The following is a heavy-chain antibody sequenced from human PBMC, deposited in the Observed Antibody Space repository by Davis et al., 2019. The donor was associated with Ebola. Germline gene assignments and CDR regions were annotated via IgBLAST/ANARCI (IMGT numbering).Heavy chain of an antibody. CDR3: ARQEGKGFDL. CDR1: GYTFTSYW. J-gene: IGHJ2*01. Sequence: GESLKISCTGSGYTFTSYWIGWVRHTPGKGLEWLWIIFPGDSDTRYCPSFQGQVTISADKSISTAYLQWGSLKASDTAMYYCARQEGKGFDLWGRGTRVTVSS. V-gene: IGHV5-51*01. CDR2: IFPGDSDT.